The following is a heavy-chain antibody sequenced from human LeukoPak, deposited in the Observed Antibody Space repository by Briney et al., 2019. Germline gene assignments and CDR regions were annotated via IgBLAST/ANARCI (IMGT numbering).Heavy chain of an antibody. J-gene: IGHJ4*02. CDR2: INSDGSST. D-gene: IGHD7-27*01. V-gene: IGHV3-74*01. Sequence: GGSLRLSCPASGFTFSSYWMHWVRQAPGKGLVWVSRINSDGSSTSYADSVKGRFTISRDNAKNTLYLQMNSLRAEDTAVYYCAKGLGIAIAAAIVDYWGQGTLVTVSS. CDR1: GFTFSSYW. CDR3: AKGLGIAIAAAIVDY.